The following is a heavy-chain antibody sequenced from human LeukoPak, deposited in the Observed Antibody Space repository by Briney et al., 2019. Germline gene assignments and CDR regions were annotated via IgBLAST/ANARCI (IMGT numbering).Heavy chain of an antibody. CDR2: SYYSGST. J-gene: IGHJ4*02. D-gene: IGHD5-24*01. CDR1: GGSISSSSYY. V-gene: IGHV4-39*01. Sequence: SEILSLTCTVSGGSISSSSYYWGWIRQPPGKGLEWIGSSYYSGSTYYNPSLKSRVTISVDTSKNQCSLKLSSVTAADTAVYYCARHELDGYSPYYFDYWGQGTLVTVSS. CDR3: ARHELDGYSPYYFDY.